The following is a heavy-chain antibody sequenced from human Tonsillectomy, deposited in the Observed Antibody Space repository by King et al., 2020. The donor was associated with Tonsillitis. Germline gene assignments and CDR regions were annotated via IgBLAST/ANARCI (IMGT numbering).Heavy chain of an antibody. CDR2: IYYSGST. J-gene: IGHJ6*02. Sequence: QLQESGPGLVKPSETLSLTCTVSGDSITSYYWSWIRQPPGKGLEWIGYIYYSGSTNYNPSLKSRVTISVDTSKNQLSLKLSSVTAADTAIYYCAGDSHYYYGMDVWGQGTTVTVSS. CDR1: GDSITSYY. CDR3: AGDSHYYYGMDV. V-gene: IGHV4-59*01.